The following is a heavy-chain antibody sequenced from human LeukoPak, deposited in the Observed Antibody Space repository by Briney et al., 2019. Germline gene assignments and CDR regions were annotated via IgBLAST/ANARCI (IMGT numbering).Heavy chain of an antibody. CDR3: AKDDSSWYY. CDR2: VSSSGGST. CDR1: GFTFSSYA. Sequence: PGGSLRLSCAASGFTFSSYAMNWVRQAPGKGLEWVSTVSSSGGSTYYADSVKGRFTISRDNSKNTLYLQMNSLRAEDTAVYYCAKDDSSWYYWGQGTLVTVSS. J-gene: IGHJ4*02. V-gene: IGHV3-23*01. D-gene: IGHD6-13*01.